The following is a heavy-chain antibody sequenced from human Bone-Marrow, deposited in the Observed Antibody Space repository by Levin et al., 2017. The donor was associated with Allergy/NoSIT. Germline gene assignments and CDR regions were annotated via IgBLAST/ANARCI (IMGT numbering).Heavy chain of an antibody. CDR3: VKDLIGGLDSYYRGLDV. D-gene: IGHD3-16*01. CDR2: LSWNSEEI. J-gene: IGHJ6*02. V-gene: IGHV3-9*01. Sequence: SCVTSGFAFDDYAMHWVRQVPGKGLEWVTGLSWNSEEIGYADSVRGRFTISRDNAKNSLYLQMNSLRPEDTALYYCVKDLIGGLDSYYRGLDVWGQGTTVIVS. CDR1: GFAFDDYA.